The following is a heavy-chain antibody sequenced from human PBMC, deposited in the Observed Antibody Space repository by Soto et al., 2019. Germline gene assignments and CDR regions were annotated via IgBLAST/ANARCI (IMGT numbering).Heavy chain of an antibody. CDR1: GGSISSGGYS. CDR3: SRGGELLPDNWFDP. CDR2: IYHSGST. Sequence: QLQLQESGSGLVKPSQTLSLTCAVTGGSISSGGYSWSWIRQPPGKGLEWIGYIYHSGSTYYNPSLKSRVTISVDRSKNQFSLKLSSVTAADTAVYYCSRGGELLPDNWFDPWGQGTLVTVSS. V-gene: IGHV4-30-2*01. J-gene: IGHJ5*02. D-gene: IGHD3-10*01.